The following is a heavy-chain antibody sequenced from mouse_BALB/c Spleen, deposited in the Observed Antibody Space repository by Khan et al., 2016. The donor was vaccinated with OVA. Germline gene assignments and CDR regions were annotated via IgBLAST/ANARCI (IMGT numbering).Heavy chain of an antibody. CDR3: AREDDLYYFDY. CDR2: IYPGTNNT. D-gene: IGHD2-4*01. Sequence: VQLQQSGAELVRPGASVKLSCKTSGYIFTSYWIHWVKQRSGQGLEWIARIYPGTNNTYYNENLTDKAILTADKSSSTAYMQLSRLKSEDSAVYFCAREDDLYYFDYWGQGTTLTVSS. J-gene: IGHJ2*01. V-gene: IGHV1S132*01. CDR1: GYIFTSYW.